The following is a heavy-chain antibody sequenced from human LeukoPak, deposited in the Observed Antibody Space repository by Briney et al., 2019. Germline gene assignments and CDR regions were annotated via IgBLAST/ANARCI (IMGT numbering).Heavy chain of an antibody. D-gene: IGHD5-18*01. Sequence: GGTLRLPCAASGFTLSIYSALWVPQAPGKAVEWVSSISSWSSYIYYADSVKGRFTPPRDNAKNSLYPHMNSLRADDTAVYYGAREMSMGTAMPNDYWGQGTLATVSS. CDR1: GFTLSIYS. CDR2: ISSWSSYI. CDR3: AREMSMGTAMPNDY. V-gene: IGHV3-21*01. J-gene: IGHJ4*02.